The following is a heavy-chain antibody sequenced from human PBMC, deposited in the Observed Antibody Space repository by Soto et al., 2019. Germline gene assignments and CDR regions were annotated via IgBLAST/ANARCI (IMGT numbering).Heavy chain of an antibody. CDR3: ARGPYGSGSPIAPYNFDY. CDR1: GFTFSSYD. CDR2: IGTAGET. D-gene: IGHD3-10*01. V-gene: IGHV3-13*01. J-gene: IGHJ4*02. Sequence: EVQLVESGGGLVQPGGSLRLSCAASGFTFSSYDMHWVRQATGKGLEWISAIGTAGETYYPGSVKGRFTIYRENAKNSLYLQMNSLRVGDTAVYYCARGPYGSGSPIAPYNFDYWGQGTLVTVSS.